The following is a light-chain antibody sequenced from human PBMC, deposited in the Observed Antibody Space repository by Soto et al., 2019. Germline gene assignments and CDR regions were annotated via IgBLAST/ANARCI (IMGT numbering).Light chain of an antibody. CDR1: QGIRNE. Sequence: ATQMTQSPSSLSASVGDTVTITCRASQGIRNELAWYQQAPGKAPKLLIYAASSVQSGVPSRFSGSGSDTDFTLTISSLKPEDFATYYCLQDFDYPRTFGQGTKVEI. J-gene: IGKJ1*01. V-gene: IGKV1-6*01. CDR2: AAS. CDR3: LQDFDYPRT.